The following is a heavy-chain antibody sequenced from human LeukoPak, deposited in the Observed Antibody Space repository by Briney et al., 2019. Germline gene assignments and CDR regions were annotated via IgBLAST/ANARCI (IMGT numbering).Heavy chain of an antibody. CDR2: IYTSGST. D-gene: IGHD3-22*01. CDR1: GGSISSYS. V-gene: IGHV4-4*07. J-gene: IGHJ4*02. Sequence: SETLSLTCTVSGGSISSYSWNWIRQPAGKGLEWIGRIYTSGSTNYNPSLKSRVTMSVDTSKNQFSLKLSSVTAADTAIYYCARASSGSYYYYFDYWGQGTLVTVSS. CDR3: ARASSGSYYYYFDY.